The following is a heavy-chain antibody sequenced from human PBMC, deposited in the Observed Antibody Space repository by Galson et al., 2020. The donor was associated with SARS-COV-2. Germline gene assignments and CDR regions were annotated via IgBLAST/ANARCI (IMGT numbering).Heavy chain of an antibody. CDR3: AKSFGYTYGYSDY. CDR1: GFTFSKYA. D-gene: IGHD5-18*01. CDR2: ISGSSSTT. Sequence: GESLKISCAASGFTFSKYAMSWVRQAPGKGLEWVSDISGSSSTTYYRDSVKGRFTISRDNSKNTLYLQMNSLRAEDTAVYYCAKSFGYTYGYSDYWGQGTLLTVSS. J-gene: IGHJ4*02. V-gene: IGHV3-23*01.